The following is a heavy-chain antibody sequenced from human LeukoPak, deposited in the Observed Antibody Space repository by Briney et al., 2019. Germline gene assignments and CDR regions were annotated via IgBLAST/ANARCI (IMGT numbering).Heavy chain of an antibody. CDR3: ARYREPYDHLHHALDM. D-gene: IGHD5-12*01. CDR2: IYSNGAT. Sequence: PAETLSRTCTVSGGSVNTHTYFWNWVRQPAGKRLEWIGRIYSNGATEYNPSLHSRVTMSLDMSRNQFSLKLNSATASDTAVYYCARYREPYDHLHHALDMWGHVTMDIVSS. V-gene: IGHV4-61*02. CDR1: GGSVNTHTYF. J-gene: IGHJ3*02.